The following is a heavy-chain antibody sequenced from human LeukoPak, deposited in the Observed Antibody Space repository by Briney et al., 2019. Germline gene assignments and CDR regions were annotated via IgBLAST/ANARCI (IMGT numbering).Heavy chain of an antibody. V-gene: IGHV4-30-4*07. Sequence: SETLSLTCAVYGGSFSGYSWSWIRQPPGKGMEFIAYIYYTGNTYFNPSLKSRVTISVDTSKNQFSLKLSSVTAADTAVYYCARVLAAAGNNWFDPWGQGTLVTVSS. J-gene: IGHJ5*02. D-gene: IGHD6-25*01. CDR3: ARVLAAAGNNWFDP. CDR2: IYYTGNT. CDR1: GGSFSGYS.